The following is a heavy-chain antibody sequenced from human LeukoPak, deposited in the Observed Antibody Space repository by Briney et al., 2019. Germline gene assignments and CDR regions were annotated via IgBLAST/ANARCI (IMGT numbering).Heavy chain of an antibody. J-gene: IGHJ4*02. CDR3: ARNDDYGDYVLFSY. D-gene: IGHD4-17*01. CDR2: ISSSSSYI. Sequence: GGSLRLSCAASGFTFSSYSMNWVRQAPGKGLEWVSSISSSSSYIYYADSVKSRFTISRDNAKNSLYLQMNSLRAEDTAVYYCARNDDYGDYVLFSYWGQGTLVTVSS. CDR1: GFTFSSYS. V-gene: IGHV3-21*01.